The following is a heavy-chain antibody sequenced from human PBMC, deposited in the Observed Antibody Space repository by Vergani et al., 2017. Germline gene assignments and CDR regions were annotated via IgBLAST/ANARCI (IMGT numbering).Heavy chain of an antibody. Sequence: QLLESGGGLIQPGGSLRLSCAASGFTFNSYAMTWVRQAPGKGLEWVSGIHNNGGSTYYADSVKGRFTNSRDNSKNTLYLQMTDLRAEDTATYYCAKVCGSTSCPYGGGAFDVWGHGTMVTVSS. J-gene: IGHJ3*01. D-gene: IGHD2-2*01. V-gene: IGHV3-23*05. CDR2: IHNNGGST. CDR3: AKVCGSTSCPYGGGAFDV. CDR1: GFTFNSYA.